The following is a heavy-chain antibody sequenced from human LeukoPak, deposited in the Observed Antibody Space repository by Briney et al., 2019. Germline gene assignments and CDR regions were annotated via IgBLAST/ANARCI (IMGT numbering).Heavy chain of an antibody. CDR2: IRYDGSNK. J-gene: IGHJ3*02. CDR3: AKGAGRYCSSTSCYSAFDI. Sequence: GGSLRLSCAASGFTFSSYGMHWVRQAPGKGLEWVAFIRYDGSNKYYADSVKGRFTISRDNSKNTLYLQMNSLRAEDTAVYYCAKGAGRYCSSTSCYSAFDIWGQGTMVTVSS. V-gene: IGHV3-30*02. CDR1: GFTFSSYG. D-gene: IGHD2-2*02.